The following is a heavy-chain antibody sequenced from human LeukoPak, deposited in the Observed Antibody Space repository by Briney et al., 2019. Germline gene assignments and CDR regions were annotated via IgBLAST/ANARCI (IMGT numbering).Heavy chain of an antibody. Sequence: GGSLRLSCAASGFTFSDYYMSWIRQAPGKGLEWVSSVSSSSSYIYYADSVKGRFTISRDNAKNSLYLQMNSLRAEDTAVYYCARPTKQWLVPYGYWGQGTLVTVSS. D-gene: IGHD6-19*01. CDR2: VSSSSSYI. J-gene: IGHJ4*02. CDR1: GFTFSDYY. V-gene: IGHV3-11*06. CDR3: ARPTKQWLVPYGY.